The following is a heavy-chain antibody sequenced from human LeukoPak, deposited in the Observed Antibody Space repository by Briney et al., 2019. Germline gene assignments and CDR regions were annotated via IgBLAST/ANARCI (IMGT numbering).Heavy chain of an antibody. V-gene: IGHV3-30*04. D-gene: IGHD2-2*02. CDR1: GFVFSGHA. CDR2: ISYDGNEQ. Sequence: PGRSLRLSCAATGFVFSGHAMHWVRQAPGKGLEWVAVISYDGNEQYYADSVKGRFSVSRDDSGSTMYLQMNSLRAEDTAVYYCAKRRGFCSSTSCYIGGWFGELLDYWGQGTLVTVSS. J-gene: IGHJ4*02. CDR3: AKRRGFCSSTSCYIGGWFGELLDY.